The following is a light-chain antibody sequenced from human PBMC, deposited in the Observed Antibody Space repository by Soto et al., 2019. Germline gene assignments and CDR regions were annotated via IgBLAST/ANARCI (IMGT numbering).Light chain of an antibody. CDR1: SSDVGGYNS. Sequence: QSALTQPPSASGSPGQSVTISCTGTSSDVGGYNSVSWCQQYPGKAPKLMIYEVSKRPSGVPDRFSGSKSGNTASLTVSGLQGEDEACYFRRSIAGSHKGVVFRRGAKLTVL. CDR2: EVS. J-gene: IGLJ2*01. V-gene: IGLV2-8*01. CDR3: RSIAGSHKGVV.